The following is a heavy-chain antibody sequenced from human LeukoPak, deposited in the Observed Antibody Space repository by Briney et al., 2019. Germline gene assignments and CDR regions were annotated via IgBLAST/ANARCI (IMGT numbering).Heavy chain of an antibody. CDR1: GFSVSTKY. CDR3: AREGPRYYYYGMDV. V-gene: IGHV3-53*01. Sequence: GGSLRLSCAASGFSVSTKYMSWGRQAPGKGLEWVSIINVGGDTYYADSVKGRFTISRDNSKNTLYLQMNSLRAEDTAVYYCAREGPRYYYYGMDVWGQGTTVTVSS. J-gene: IGHJ6*02. CDR2: INVGGDT.